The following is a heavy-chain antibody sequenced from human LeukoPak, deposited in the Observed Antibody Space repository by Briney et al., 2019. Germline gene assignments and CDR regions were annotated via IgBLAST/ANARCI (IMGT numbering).Heavy chain of an antibody. J-gene: IGHJ6*02. CDR3: AREGYCSSTSCLGGDDYYGMDV. V-gene: IGHV3-21*01. D-gene: IGHD2-2*01. Sequence: GGSLRLSCAASGFTFSSYSMNWVRQAPGKGLEWVSSISSSSSYIYYADSVKGRFTISRDNAKNSLYLQMNSLGAEDTAVYYCAREGYCSSTSCLGGDDYYGMDVWGQGTTVTVSS. CDR2: ISSSSSYI. CDR1: GFTFSSYS.